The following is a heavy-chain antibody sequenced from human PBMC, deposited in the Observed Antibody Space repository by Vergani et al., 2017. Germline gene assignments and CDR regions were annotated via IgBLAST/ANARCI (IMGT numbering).Heavy chain of an antibody. Sequence: QVQLQESGPGLVKPSETLSLTCTVSGGSISSSSYYWGWIRQPPVKGLEWIGSIYYSGSTYYNPSLKSRVTISVDTSKNQFSLKLSSVTAADTAVYYCARDLFGEGAFDIWGQGTMVTVSS. V-gene: IGHV4-39*07. J-gene: IGHJ3*02. D-gene: IGHD3-10*02. CDR1: GGSISSSSYY. CDR3: ARDLFGEGAFDI. CDR2: IYYSGST.